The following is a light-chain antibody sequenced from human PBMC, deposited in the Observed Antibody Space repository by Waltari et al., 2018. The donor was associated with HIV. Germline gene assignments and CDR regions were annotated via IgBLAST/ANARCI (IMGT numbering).Light chain of an antibody. V-gene: IGKV3-15*01. Sequence: VLTQSPVTLSVSPGERATLSCRASQSVSSHLAWYQQKPGQAPRVLIYGAVTRATGVPARFSGGRSGTEFTLTISGLQSEDFAVYYCQEYNSWPSWAFGQGTKVEVK. CDR1: QSVSSH. CDR2: GAV. J-gene: IGKJ1*01. CDR3: QEYNSWPSWA.